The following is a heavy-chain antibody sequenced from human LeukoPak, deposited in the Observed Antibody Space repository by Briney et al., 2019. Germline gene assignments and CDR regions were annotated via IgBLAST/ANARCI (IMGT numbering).Heavy chain of an antibody. CDR1: GGSISSHY. D-gene: IGHD2-2*01. CDR3: ARARYCSSATCYCDY. J-gene: IGHJ4*02. V-gene: IGHV4-59*11. CDR2: IYYSGST. Sequence: SETLSLTCTVSGGSISSHYWSWIRQPPGKGLEWIGYIYYSGSTNYNPSLKSRVTISVDTSKNQFSLKLSSVTAADTAVYYCARARYCSSATCYCDYWGQGTLVTVSS.